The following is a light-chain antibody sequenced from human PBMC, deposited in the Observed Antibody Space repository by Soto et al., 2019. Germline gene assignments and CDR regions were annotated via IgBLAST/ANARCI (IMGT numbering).Light chain of an antibody. CDR2: DND. Sequence: QSVLTKPPSVSAAPGQQVTISCSGSSSNIGDNYVSWYQHLPGTAPKLVVYDNDRRPSGIPGRFSGSKSGTSATLVITGLQTGDEADYYCGTWDDRPDGNYFVGTGTKLTVL. CDR1: SSNIGDNY. V-gene: IGLV1-51*01. J-gene: IGLJ1*01. CDR3: GTWDDRPDGNYF.